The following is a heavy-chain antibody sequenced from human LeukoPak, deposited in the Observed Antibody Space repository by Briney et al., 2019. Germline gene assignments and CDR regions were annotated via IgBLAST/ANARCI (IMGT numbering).Heavy chain of an antibody. CDR1: GFTFSSYS. J-gene: IGHJ5*02. CDR2: ISSSSSYI. V-gene: IGHV3-21*01. D-gene: IGHD3-10*01. CDR3: AGDLRDYYGSGPINWFDP. Sequence: GGSLRLSCAASGFTFSSYSMNWVRQAPGKGLEWVSSISSSSSYIYYADSVKGRFTISRDNAKNSLYLQMNSLRAEDTAVYYCAGDLRDYYGSGPINWFDPWGQGTLVTVSS.